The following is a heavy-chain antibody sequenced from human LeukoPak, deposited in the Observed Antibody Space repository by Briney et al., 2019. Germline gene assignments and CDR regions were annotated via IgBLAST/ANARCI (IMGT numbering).Heavy chain of an antibody. V-gene: IGHV3-23*01. J-gene: IGHJ4*02. CDR2: ISGSGGST. CDR3: AKWVAVAGSFDY. CDR1: GFIVSSVY. Sequence: GGSLRLSCAASGFIVSSVYMSWVRQAPGKGLEWVSAISGSGGSTYYADSVKGRFTISRDNSKNTLYLQMNSLRAEDTAVYYCAKWVAVAGSFDYWGQGTLVTVSS. D-gene: IGHD6-19*01.